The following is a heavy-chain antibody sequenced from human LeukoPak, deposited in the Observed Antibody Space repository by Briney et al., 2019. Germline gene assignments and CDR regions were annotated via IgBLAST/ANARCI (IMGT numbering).Heavy chain of an antibody. J-gene: IGHJ4*02. Sequence: ASVKVSCKASGYTFTSYGISWVRQAPGQGLEWMGWISAYNGNTNYAQKLQGRVTMTTDTSTSTAYMELRSLRSDDTAIYYCAKVGVAVGATFGVLDYWGQGTLVTVSS. V-gene: IGHV1-18*01. CDR3: AKVGVAVGATFGVLDY. D-gene: IGHD1-26*01. CDR2: ISAYNGNT. CDR1: GYTFTSYG.